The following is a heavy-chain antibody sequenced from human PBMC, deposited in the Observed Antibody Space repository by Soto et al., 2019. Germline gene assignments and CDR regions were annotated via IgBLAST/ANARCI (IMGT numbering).Heavy chain of an antibody. CDR1: GYTFTSYA. J-gene: IGHJ4*02. CDR2: INAGNGNT. Sequence: ASVKVSCKASGYTFTSYAMHWVRQAPGQRLEWMGWINAGNGNTKYSQKFQGRVTITRDTSASTAYMELSSLRSEDTAVYYCTQGPASKNGHYFDYWGQGTLVTVSS. V-gene: IGHV1-3*01. CDR3: TQGPASKNGHYFDY. D-gene: IGHD6-13*01.